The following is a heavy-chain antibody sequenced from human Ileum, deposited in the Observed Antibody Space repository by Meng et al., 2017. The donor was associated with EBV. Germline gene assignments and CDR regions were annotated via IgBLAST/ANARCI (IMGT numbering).Heavy chain of an antibody. CDR1: GVSISGNY. CDR3: AKGGQWDPLDS. CDR2: FYEGTT. J-gene: IGHJ4*02. V-gene: IGHV4-59*01. Sequence: QVQWQGSGPGLGKPSGTWSLTCDVSGVSISGNYWSWIRQSPVKGLEWIGFFYEGTTNYNPSLKSRVTIAAGPANNQISLRLSSVTSADTAVYYCAKGGQWDPLDSWGRGILVTVSS. D-gene: IGHD1-26*01.